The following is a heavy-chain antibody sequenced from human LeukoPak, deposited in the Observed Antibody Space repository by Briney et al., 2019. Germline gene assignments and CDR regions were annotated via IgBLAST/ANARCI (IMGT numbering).Heavy chain of an antibody. D-gene: IGHD3-22*01. V-gene: IGHV1-2*02. CDR1: GYTFTAYY. CDR2: TNPSNGGT. J-gene: IGHJ2*01. Sequence: ASVKVSCKASGYTFTAYYLHWVRQAPGQGLEWMGWTNPSNGGTNYLEKFQGRVTMTRDTSTNTAYMELSSLRSDDTAVYYCARDYGLHSSGYGPFGLWGRGALVTVSS. CDR3: ARDYGLHSSGYGPFGL.